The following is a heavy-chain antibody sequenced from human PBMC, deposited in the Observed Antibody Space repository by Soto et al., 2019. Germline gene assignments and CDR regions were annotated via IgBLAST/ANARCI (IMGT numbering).Heavy chain of an antibody. Sequence: GGSLRLSCAASGFTFSDYYMSWIRQAPGKGLEWVSYISSSSSYTNYADSVKGRFTISRDNAKNSRYLQMNSLRAEDTAVYYCAREVFGGPSPSYDSSGYYYYYFDYWGQGTLVTVSS. J-gene: IGHJ4*02. V-gene: IGHV3-11*06. CDR2: ISSSSSYT. D-gene: IGHD3-22*01. CDR1: GFTFSDYY. CDR3: AREVFGGPSPSYDSSGYYYYYFDY.